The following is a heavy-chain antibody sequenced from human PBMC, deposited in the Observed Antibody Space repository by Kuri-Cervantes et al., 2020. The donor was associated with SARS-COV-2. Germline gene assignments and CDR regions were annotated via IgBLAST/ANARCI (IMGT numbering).Heavy chain of an antibody. CDR3: ARRRIAARYFDY. V-gene: IGHV4-34*01. Sequence: SETLSLTCAVYGGSFSGYHWSWIRQRPGKGLEWVGEINHGGSTNYNPSLKSRLTISVDTSKNQFSLKLSSVTAADTAVYYCARRRIAARYFDYWGQGTLVTVSS. J-gene: IGHJ4*02. D-gene: IGHD6-6*01. CDR2: INHGGST. CDR1: GGSFSGYH.